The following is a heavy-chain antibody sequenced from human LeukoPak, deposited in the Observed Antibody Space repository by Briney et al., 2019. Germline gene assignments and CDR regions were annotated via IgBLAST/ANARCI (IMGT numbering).Heavy chain of an antibody. CDR1: GHSFTDNW. CDR2: IYPGVSRI. Sequence: GDSLKISCKAFGHSFTDNWIGWVRHMPAKGLECMRVIYPGVSRIRYSPSFQGQATISVDKSIRTPYLQWSSLKASDTAIYYCPCRKFSSPWSDPSGQGTLVTVSS. V-gene: IGHV5-51*01. CDR3: PCRKFSSPWSDP. J-gene: IGHJ5*02. D-gene: IGHD6-13*01.